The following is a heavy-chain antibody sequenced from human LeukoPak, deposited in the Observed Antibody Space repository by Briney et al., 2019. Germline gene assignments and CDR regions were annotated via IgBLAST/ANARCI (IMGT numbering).Heavy chain of an antibody. CDR1: GGSISSGSYY. CDR2: IYTSGST. Sequence: SQTLSLTCTVSGGSISSGSYYWSWIRQPAGKGLEWIGRIYTSGSTNYNPSLKSRVTISVDTSKNQFSLKLSSVTAADTAVYYCARATNKLGISFDYWGQETLVTVSS. J-gene: IGHJ4*02. D-gene: IGHD7-27*01. CDR3: ARATNKLGISFDY. V-gene: IGHV4-61*02.